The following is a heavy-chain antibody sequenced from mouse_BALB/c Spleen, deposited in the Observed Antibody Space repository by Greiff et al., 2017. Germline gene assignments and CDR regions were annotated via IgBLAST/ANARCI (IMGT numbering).Heavy chain of an antibody. D-gene: IGHD2-1*01. CDR2: ISSGGST. J-gene: IGHJ4*01. V-gene: IGHV5-6-5*01. CDR3: ARGDGNYVDYYAMDY. CDR1: GFTFSSYA. Sequence: DVQLVESGGGLVKPGGSLKLSCAASGFTFSSYAMSWVRQTPEKRLEWVASISSGGSTYYPDSVKGRFTISRDNARNILYLQMSSLRSEDTAMYYCARGDGNYVDYYAMDYWGRGTSVTVSS.